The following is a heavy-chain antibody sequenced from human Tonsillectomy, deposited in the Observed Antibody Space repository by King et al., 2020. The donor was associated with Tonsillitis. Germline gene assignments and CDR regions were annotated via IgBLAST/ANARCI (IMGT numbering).Heavy chain of an antibody. V-gene: IGHV3-21*01. CDR2: FSNSSNYI. CDR3: ARNWDWDTTGVTNWFDP. D-gene: IGHD1-1*01. CDR1: GFTFSSYS. Sequence: DVQLVESGGGLVKPGGSLRLSCVASGFTFSSYSMNWVRQAPGKGLEWLSSFSNSSNYIYYADSVKGRFTISRDNAKNSLFLQMNSLRVEDTAVYYCARNWDWDTTGVTNWFDPWGQGTLVTVSS. J-gene: IGHJ5*02.